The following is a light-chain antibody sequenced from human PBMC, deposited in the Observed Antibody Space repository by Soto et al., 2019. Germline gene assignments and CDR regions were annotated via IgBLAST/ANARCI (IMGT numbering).Light chain of an antibody. CDR1: SSDVGGYNY. J-gene: IGLJ1*01. V-gene: IGLV2-14*01. Sequence: QSVLTQPASVSGSPGQSITISCTGTSSDVGGYNYVSWYQQSPGKAPKLMIYDVSNRPSGVSNRFSGSKSGNTASLTISGLQAEDAADYYCSSYTSSSPYVFGTGTKLTVL. CDR3: SSYTSSSPYV. CDR2: DVS.